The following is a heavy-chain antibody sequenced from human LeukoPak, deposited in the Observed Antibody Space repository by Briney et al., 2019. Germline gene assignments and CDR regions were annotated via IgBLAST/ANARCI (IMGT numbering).Heavy chain of an antibody. Sequence: GGSLRLSCAASGFTFSRYAMHWGRQAPGKGLEWVAVISYDGSNKYYADSVKGRFTISRDNSKNTLHLQMNSLRAEDTAVYYCARDYGVTTVAGHFDYWGQGTLVTVSS. CDR1: GFTFSRYA. CDR3: ARDYGVTTVAGHFDY. CDR2: ISYDGSNK. J-gene: IGHJ4*01. D-gene: IGHD6-19*01. V-gene: IGHV3-30-3*01.